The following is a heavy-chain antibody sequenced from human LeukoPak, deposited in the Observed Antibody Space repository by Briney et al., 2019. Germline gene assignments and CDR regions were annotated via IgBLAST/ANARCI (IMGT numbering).Heavy chain of an antibody. V-gene: IGHV1-69*06. J-gene: IGHJ3*02. D-gene: IGHD6-6*01. CDR3: ARTERRQLVRENGAFDI. CDR2: IIPIFGTA. Sequence: ASVKVSCKASGGTFSSYAISWVRQAPGQGLEWMGGIIPIFGTANYAQKFQGRVTITADKSTSTAYMELSGLRSEDTAVYYCARTERRQLVRENGAFDIWGQGTMVTVSS. CDR1: GGTFSSYA.